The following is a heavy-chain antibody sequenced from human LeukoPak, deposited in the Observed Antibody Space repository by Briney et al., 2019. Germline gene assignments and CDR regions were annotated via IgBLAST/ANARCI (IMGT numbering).Heavy chain of an antibody. J-gene: IGHJ4*02. D-gene: IGHD6-19*01. CDR3: ARDRYSSGWYTFDY. CDR2: IWSDGSNK. Sequence: GRSLRLSCAASGFTFSSYGMHWVRQAPGKGLEWVAVIWSDGSNKYYADSVKGRFTISRDNSKNTLYLQMNSLRAEDTAVYYCARDRYSSGWYTFDYWGQGTLVTVSS. CDR1: GFTFSSYG. V-gene: IGHV3-33*08.